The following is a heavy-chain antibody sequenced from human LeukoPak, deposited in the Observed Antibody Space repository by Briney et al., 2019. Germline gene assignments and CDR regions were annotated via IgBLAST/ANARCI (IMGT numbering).Heavy chain of an antibody. Sequence: GRSLRLSCAASGFTFSSYAMNWVRQAPGKGLEWVSYISSSGSTIYYADSVKGRFTISRDNAKNSLYLQMNSLRAEDTAVYYCARHGMSAFDIWGQGTMVTVSS. V-gene: IGHV3-48*03. J-gene: IGHJ3*02. CDR2: ISSSGSTI. CDR1: GFTFSSYA. CDR3: ARHGMSAFDI.